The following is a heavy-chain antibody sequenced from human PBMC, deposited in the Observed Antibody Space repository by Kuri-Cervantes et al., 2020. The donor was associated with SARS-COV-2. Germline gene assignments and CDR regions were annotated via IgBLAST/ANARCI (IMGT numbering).Heavy chain of an antibody. CDR1: GFTFSDHY. CDR2: TRNKANSYTT. D-gene: IGHD2/OR15-2a*01. Sequence: GGSLRLSCAASGFTFSDHYMDWVRQAPGKGLEWVGRTRNKANSYTTEYAASVKGRFTISRDDSKNSLYLQMNSLKTEDTAVYYCTTTTAGYYFPFDYWGQGTLVTVSS. CDR3: TTTTAGYYFPFDY. V-gene: IGHV3-72*01. J-gene: IGHJ4*02.